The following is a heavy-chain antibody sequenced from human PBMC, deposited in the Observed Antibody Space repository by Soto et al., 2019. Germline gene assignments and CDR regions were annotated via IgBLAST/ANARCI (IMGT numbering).Heavy chain of an antibody. CDR2: ISGDGDST. V-gene: IGHV3-23*01. J-gene: IGHJ4*02. CDR1: GFTFSAHA. Sequence: EVQLLESGGGLVPPGGSLRVTCETSGFTFSAHAMGWVRQAPGKRLEWVSAISGDGDSTSYADSVKGRMTISRDNSKNTLDLHMSRRTDDDTAIYYCAKDRLRAVVVVSSTFDSWGQGALVSVSS. CDR3: AKDRLRAVVVVSSTFDS. D-gene: IGHD2-21*01.